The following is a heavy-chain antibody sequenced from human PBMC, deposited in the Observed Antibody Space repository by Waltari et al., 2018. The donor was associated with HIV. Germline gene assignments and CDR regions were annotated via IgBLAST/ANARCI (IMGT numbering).Heavy chain of an antibody. CDR3: ARGRYSYGDGWFDP. J-gene: IGHJ5*02. Sequence: QVQLQKSGPGLVKHSETLSLTCTVSGGSISSYYWSWIRQPAGKGLEWIGRIYTSGSTNYNPSLKSRVTMSVDTSKNQFSLKLSSVTAADTAVYYCARGRYSYGDGWFDPWGQGTLVTVSS. CDR1: GGSISSYY. CDR2: IYTSGST. D-gene: IGHD5-18*01. V-gene: IGHV4-4*07.